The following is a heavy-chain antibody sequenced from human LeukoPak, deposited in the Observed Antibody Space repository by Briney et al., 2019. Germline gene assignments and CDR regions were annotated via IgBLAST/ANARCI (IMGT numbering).Heavy chain of an antibody. J-gene: IGHJ4*02. Sequence: PSETLSLTCTVFGGSISSSSYYWGWIRQPPGKGLEWIGSIYYSGNTYYNPSLKSRVTISVDTSKSQFSLKLSSVTAADTAVYYCARSRIAARPDEFDCWGQGTLVTVSS. CDR3: ARSRIAARPDEFDC. V-gene: IGHV4-39*01. CDR1: GGSISSSSYY. CDR2: IYYSGNT. D-gene: IGHD6-6*01.